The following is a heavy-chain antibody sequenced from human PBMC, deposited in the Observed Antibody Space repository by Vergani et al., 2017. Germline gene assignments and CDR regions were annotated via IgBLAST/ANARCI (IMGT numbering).Heavy chain of an antibody. J-gene: IGHJ4*02. CDR2: ISSSSATI. V-gene: IGHV3-48*04. CDR3: ARPLITGTFGPFDY. CDR1: GFSFSDYN. D-gene: IGHD1-7*01. Sequence: EVQLVESGGGLVQPGGSLRLSCAASGFSFSDYNMNWVRQAPGKGLEWVSFISSSSATIYYADSVKGRFTISRDNSKNSLYLQMNSLRTEDTALYYCARPLITGTFGPFDYWGQGTLVTVSS.